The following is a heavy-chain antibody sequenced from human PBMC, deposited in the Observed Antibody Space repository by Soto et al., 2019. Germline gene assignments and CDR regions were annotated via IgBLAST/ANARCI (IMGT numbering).Heavy chain of an antibody. CDR1: GYTFASYG. V-gene: IGHV1-18*01. D-gene: IGHD3-10*01. J-gene: IGHJ5*02. CDR3: ARDKTWFGKNWFDP. Sequence: SVKVSCKASGYTFASYGISWVRRAPGQGLEWMGWISAYNGNTNYAQKLQGRVTMTTDTSTSTAYMELRSLRSDDTAVYYCARDKTWFGKNWFDPWGQGTLVTVSS. CDR2: ISAYNGNT.